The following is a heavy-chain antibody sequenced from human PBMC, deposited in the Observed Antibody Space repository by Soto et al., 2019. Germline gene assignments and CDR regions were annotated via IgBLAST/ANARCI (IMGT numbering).Heavy chain of an antibody. D-gene: IGHD2-21*02. CDR1: GGSISSYY. CDR3: ARVQGDCVVLDY. Sequence: SETLSLTCTVSGGSISSYYWSWIRQPPGKGLEWIGYIYYSGSTNYNPSLKSRLTISVDTSKNQFSLNLTSVTAADTAVYYCARVQGDCVVLDYWGQGTLVTVSS. J-gene: IGHJ4*02. CDR2: IYYSGST. V-gene: IGHV4-59*08.